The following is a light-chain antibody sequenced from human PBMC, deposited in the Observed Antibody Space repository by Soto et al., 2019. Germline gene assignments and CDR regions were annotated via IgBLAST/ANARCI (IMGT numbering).Light chain of an antibody. J-gene: IGKJ4*01. CDR3: QQYNSWPLT. CDR2: AAS. Sequence: EIVMTQSPATLSVSPGERATLSCRASQSVYSNLAWYQQKPGQAPGLLIYAASTRATGIPARFSGSGSGNEFTLTISSLQSEDFAVYYCQQYNSWPLTFGGGTKVEIK. V-gene: IGKV3-15*01. CDR1: QSVYSN.